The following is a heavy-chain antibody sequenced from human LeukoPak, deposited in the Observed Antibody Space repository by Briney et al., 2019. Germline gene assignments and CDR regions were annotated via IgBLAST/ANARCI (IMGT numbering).Heavy chain of an antibody. CDR3: ARDTEKTYCGGDCYSRWFHP. CDR1: GGSISSHY. D-gene: IGHD2-21*02. V-gene: IGHV4-59*11. Sequence: SETLSLTCTVSGGSISSHYWSWIRRPPGKGLEWIGYIYYSGSTNYNPSLKSRVTISVDTSKNQFSLKLSSVTAADTAVYYCARDTEKTYCGGDCYSRWFHPWGQGTLVTVSS. CDR2: IYYSGST. J-gene: IGHJ5*02.